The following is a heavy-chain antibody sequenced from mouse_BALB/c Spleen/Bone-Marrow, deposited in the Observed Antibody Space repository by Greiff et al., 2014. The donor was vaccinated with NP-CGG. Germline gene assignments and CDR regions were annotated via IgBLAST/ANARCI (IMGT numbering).Heavy chain of an antibody. V-gene: IGHV1S34*01. D-gene: IGHD1-1*01. J-gene: IGHJ1*01. CDR3: STGSSYWYFDV. CDR2: ISCYNGAT. Sequence: LVKTGASVKISCKASGYSFTGYYMHWVKQSHGKSLEWIGYISCYNGATSYNQKLKGKATFTVDTSSSTAYMQFNILTSEASAVYYCSTGSSYWYFDVWGAGTTVTVSS. CDR1: GYSFTGYY.